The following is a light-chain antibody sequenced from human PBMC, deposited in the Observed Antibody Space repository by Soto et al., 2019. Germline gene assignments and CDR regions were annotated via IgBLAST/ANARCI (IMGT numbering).Light chain of an antibody. CDR2: KAS. V-gene: IGKV1-5*03. J-gene: IGKJ1*01. Sequence: DIQMTQSPSTLSASVGDRVTITCRASQSVSIWLAWYQQKPGKAPKVLIYKASTLESGVPSRFSGSGSGTEFTLTTSSLQPEDSATYNCQQYNAYWTFGQGTKVEI. CDR3: QQYNAYWT. CDR1: QSVSIW.